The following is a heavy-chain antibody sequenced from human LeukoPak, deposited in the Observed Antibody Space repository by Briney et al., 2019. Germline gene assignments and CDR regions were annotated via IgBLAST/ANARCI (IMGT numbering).Heavy chain of an antibody. V-gene: IGHV3-53*01. CDR3: ARELGYCSGASCYFKYYGMDV. Sequence: PGGSLRLSCAASGFTFSTYAMTWVRQAPGKGLEWVSVIYSGGSTYYADSVKGRFTISRDNSKNTLYLQMNSLRAEDTAVYYCARELGYCSGASCYFKYYGMDVWGQGTTVTVFS. D-gene: IGHD2-15*01. CDR1: GFTFSTYA. CDR2: IYSGGST. J-gene: IGHJ6*02.